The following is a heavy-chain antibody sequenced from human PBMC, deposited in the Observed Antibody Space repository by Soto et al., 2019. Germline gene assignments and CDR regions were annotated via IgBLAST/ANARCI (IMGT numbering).Heavy chain of an antibody. CDR2: IIPIFGTA. Sequence: VASVKVSCKASGGTFSSYAISWVRQAPGQGLEWMGGIIPIFGTANYAQKFQGRVTITADESTSTAYMELSSLRSEDTAVYYCAIGECRGSPLIYYCYCMDVWGQGTTVTVSS. J-gene: IGHJ6*02. D-gene: IGHD3-10*01. CDR3: AIGECRGSPLIYYCYCMDV. CDR1: GGTFSSYA. V-gene: IGHV1-69*13.